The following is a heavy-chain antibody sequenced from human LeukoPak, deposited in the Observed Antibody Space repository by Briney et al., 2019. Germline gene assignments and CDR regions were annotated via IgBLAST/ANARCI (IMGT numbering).Heavy chain of an antibody. D-gene: IGHD1-1*01. J-gene: IGHJ4*02. CDR2: IKQDGSEK. Sequence: PGGSLRVSCAASGFTFSSYWMSWVRQAPGKGLEWVANIKQDGSEKYYVDSVKGRFTISRDNAKNSLYLQMNSLRAEDTAVYYCAREFPSTTASYYFDYWGQGTLVTVSS. V-gene: IGHV3-7*01. CDR3: AREFPSTTASYYFDY. CDR1: GFTFSSYW.